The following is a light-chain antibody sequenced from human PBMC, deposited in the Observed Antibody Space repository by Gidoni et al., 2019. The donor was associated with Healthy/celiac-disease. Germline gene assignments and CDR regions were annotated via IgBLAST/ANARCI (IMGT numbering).Light chain of an antibody. CDR2: FDS. CDR1: NIGSKS. V-gene: IGLV3-21*04. Sequence: SYVLTQPPSVSVAPGKTARITCGGNNIGSKSVHWYQQKPGQTPVLVIYFDSARPSGIPARLSGSNSGNTATLTISRVEAGDEADYYCQVWDSSSDHSVFGGGTKLTVL. J-gene: IGLJ2*01. CDR3: QVWDSSSDHSV.